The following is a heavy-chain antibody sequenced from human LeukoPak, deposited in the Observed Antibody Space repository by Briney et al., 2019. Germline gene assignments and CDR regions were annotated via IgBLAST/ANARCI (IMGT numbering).Heavy chain of an antibody. CDR3: AKDITTLID. V-gene: IGHV3-23*01. D-gene: IGHD3-22*01. J-gene: IGHJ4*02. Sequence: GGSVRLSCVASGFTFSSYAMSWVRQAPGKGLEWVSAISTSGGSTYYADSVKGRFTISRVNSKNTLYLQMNSLRAEDTAVYYCAKDITTLIDWGQGTLVTVSS. CDR2: ISTSGGST. CDR1: GFTFSSYA.